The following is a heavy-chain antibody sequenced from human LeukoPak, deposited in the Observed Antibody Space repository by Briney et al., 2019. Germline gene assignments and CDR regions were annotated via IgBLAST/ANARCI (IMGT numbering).Heavy chain of an antibody. J-gene: IGHJ4*02. CDR1: GFTFSSYA. Sequence: GGSLRLSCAASGFTFSSYAMHWVRQALGKGLEWVAVISYDGSNKYYADSVKGRFTISRDNSKNTLYLQMNSLRAEDTAVYYCARDGAKSGYYYVDSFPDYWGQGTLVTVSS. V-gene: IGHV3-30-3*01. D-gene: IGHD3-22*01. CDR2: ISYDGSNK. CDR3: ARDGAKSGYYYVDSFPDY.